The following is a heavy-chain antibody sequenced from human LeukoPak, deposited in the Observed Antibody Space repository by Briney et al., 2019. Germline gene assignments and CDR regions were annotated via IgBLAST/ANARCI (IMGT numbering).Heavy chain of an antibody. CDR2: IYTSGST. CDR3: ARVGDYVGY. V-gene: IGHV4-61*02. Sequence: PSETLSLTCTVSGGSISSGSYYWSWIRQPARKGLEWIGRIYTSGSTNYNPSLKSRVTISVDTSKNQFSLKLSSVTAADTAVYYCARVGDYVGYWGQGTLVTVSS. CDR1: GGSISSGSYY. J-gene: IGHJ4*02.